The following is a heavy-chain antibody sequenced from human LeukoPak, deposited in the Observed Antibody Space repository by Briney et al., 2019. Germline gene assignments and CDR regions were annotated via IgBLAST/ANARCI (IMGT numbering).Heavy chain of an antibody. CDR1: GYSISRGYC. V-gene: IGHV4-38-2*01. CDR3: ARSDGSVYAPFDY. CDR2: MFYVGDT. D-gene: IGHD3-22*01. J-gene: IGHJ4*02. Sequence: PSETLSLTCAVSGYSISRGYCWGWIRQAPGKGLQWIGNMFYVGDTYYNPSLKSRLTMSVDTSKNQLYLRLGSVTAADTAVYYCARSDGSVYAPFDYWGQGIQVIVSS.